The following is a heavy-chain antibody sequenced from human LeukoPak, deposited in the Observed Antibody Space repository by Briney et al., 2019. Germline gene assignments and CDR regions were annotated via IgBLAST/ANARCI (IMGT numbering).Heavy chain of an antibody. CDR2: ISSSSSYI. V-gene: IGHV3-21*01. J-gene: IGHJ4*02. D-gene: IGHD6-19*01. CDR1: GFTFTSYS. Sequence: GGSQRLSCAASGFTFTSYSMNWVRQAPGKGLEWVSSISSSSSYIYYADSVKGRFTISRDNAKNSLYLQMNSLRAEDTAVYYCARVSIAVAGTGIDYWGQGTLVTVSS. CDR3: ARVSIAVAGTGIDY.